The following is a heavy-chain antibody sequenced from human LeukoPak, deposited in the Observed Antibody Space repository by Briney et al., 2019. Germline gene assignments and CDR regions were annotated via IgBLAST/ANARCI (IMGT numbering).Heavy chain of an antibody. CDR2: INPNSDGT. CDR1: GYSFTGYY. V-gene: IGHV1-2*02. J-gene: IGHJ4*02. CDR3: ARVAEAGTIWNDY. Sequence: ASVKVSCKASGYSFTGYYMHWVRQAPGQWIEWMGGINPNSDGTSYAQKFQGRVTMTRDTSISTAHMELSRLRYDDTAVYYCARVAEAGTIWNDYWDQGTLVTVSS. D-gene: IGHD6-13*01.